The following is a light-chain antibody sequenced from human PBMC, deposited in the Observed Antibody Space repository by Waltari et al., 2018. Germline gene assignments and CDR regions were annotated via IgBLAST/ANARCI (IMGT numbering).Light chain of an antibody. CDR2: GAF. Sequence: IVLTQSPDTLSLSPGERATLSCKASQSIASNSLAWYQQTPGQAPRLLIYGAFTRATAIPDRFGGDGSGTDFTLTISRLEPEDFAVYYCQQYRFPPITFGQGTRLDIK. V-gene: IGKV3-20*01. CDR3: QQYRFPPIT. CDR1: QSIASNS. J-gene: IGKJ5*01.